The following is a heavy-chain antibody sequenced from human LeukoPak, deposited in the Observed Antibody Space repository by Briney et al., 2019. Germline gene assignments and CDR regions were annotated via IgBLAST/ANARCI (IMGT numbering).Heavy chain of an antibody. V-gene: IGHV3-23*01. CDR2: ISGSGGST. CDR3: AKVYYYDSSGYYPDAFDI. CDR1: GFTFSSYA. D-gene: IGHD3-22*01. Sequence: GGSLRLSCAASGFTFSSYAMSWVRQAPGKGLEWVSAISGSGGSTYYADSVKGRFTISRDNSNNTLYLQMNSLRAEDTAVYYCAKVYYYDSSGYYPDAFDIWGQGTMVTVSS. J-gene: IGHJ3*02.